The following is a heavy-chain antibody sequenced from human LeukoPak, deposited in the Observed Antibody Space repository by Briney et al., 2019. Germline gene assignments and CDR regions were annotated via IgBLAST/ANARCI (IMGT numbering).Heavy chain of an antibody. CDR2: ISGCCDST. Sequence: GGSLRLSCAASGLTFSSYAMSSVRHAAGKGLEWLSAISGCCDSTYYEDSVKGRFTIPRDNSKNKLYLQMNSLRAEDTAVYYCAKGGVRYCSGGSCYSNYWGQGTLVTVSS. V-gene: IGHV3-23*01. D-gene: IGHD2-15*01. CDR1: GLTFSSYA. CDR3: AKGGVRYCSGGSCYSNY. J-gene: IGHJ4*02.